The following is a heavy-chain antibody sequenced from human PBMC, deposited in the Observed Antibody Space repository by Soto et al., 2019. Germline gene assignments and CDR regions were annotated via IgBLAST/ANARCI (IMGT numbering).Heavy chain of an antibody. J-gene: IGHJ4*02. CDR3: AIADTLTAAVDY. CDR2: LYIDDST. D-gene: IGHD6-13*01. Sequence: EVQLVESGGGLVQPGGSLRLSCVVSGFTVSGMYMSWVRQAPGKGLEWVSLLYIDDSTYYADSVKGRLTTYRDNSKNTLFLQMNSLTAEDTAVYYCAIADTLTAAVDYWGQGTLVTVS. V-gene: IGHV3-66*01. CDR1: GFTVSGMY.